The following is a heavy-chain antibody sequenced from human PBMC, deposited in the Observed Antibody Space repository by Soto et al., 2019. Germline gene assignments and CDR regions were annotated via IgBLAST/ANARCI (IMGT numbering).Heavy chain of an antibody. J-gene: IGHJ4*02. CDR2: ISSNVGTT. V-gene: IGHV3-64*01. CDR3: VRSVSGNYDY. D-gene: IGHD1-7*01. CDR1: GFTFSSYD. Sequence: EVQLAESGGGMVQPGGSLRLSCVASGFTFSSYDMHWVRQAPGKGLEYVSSISSNVGTTYYGNSVKGRFTISRDNSKNTLYLQMGSLRAEDMAVDYGVRSVSGNYDYWGQGTLVTVSS.